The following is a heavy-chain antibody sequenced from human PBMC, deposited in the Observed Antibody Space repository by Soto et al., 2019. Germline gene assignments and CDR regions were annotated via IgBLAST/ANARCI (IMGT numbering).Heavy chain of an antibody. J-gene: IGHJ3*02. CDR1: GGTFSSYA. CDR2: INPNSGGT. Sequence: ASVKVSCKASGGTFSSYAISWVRQAPGQGLEWMGWINPNSGGTNFAQKFQGRVTVTRDTSISTAYMELTSLRSDDTAVYYCARWEQLVLGFDIWDQGTMVTVSS. V-gene: IGHV1-2*02. CDR3: ARWEQLVLGFDI. D-gene: IGHD6-6*01.